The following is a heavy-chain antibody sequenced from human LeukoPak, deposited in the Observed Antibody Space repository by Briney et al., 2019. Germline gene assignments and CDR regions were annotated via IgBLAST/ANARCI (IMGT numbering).Heavy chain of an antibody. J-gene: IGHJ4*02. CDR2: ISDSGGAT. CDR3: AKRGVVIRVILVGFHKQAYYFDS. CDR1: GITLSNYG. V-gene: IGHV3-23*01. Sequence: PGGSLRLSCAVSGITLSNYGMSWVRQAPGKGLEWVAGISDSGGATNYVDSVKGRFTISRDNRKNTLYLQMNSLRAEDTAVYFCAKRGVVIRVILVGFHKQAYYFDSWGQGALVTVSS. D-gene: IGHD3-22*01.